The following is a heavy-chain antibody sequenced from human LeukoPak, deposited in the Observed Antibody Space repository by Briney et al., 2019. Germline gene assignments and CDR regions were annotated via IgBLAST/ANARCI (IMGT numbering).Heavy chain of an antibody. D-gene: IGHD3-3*01. CDR1: GYTFTGYY. Sequence: GASVKVSCKASGYTFTGYYMHWVRQAPGQGLEWMGWINPKSGGTDYAQKFQGRVTMTRDTSISTAYMELSRLRSDDTAVYYCARRYDFWSGYYTTGLGVDYWGQGTLVTVSS. CDR3: ARRYDFWSGYYTTGLGVDY. CDR2: INPKSGGT. V-gene: IGHV1-2*02. J-gene: IGHJ4*02.